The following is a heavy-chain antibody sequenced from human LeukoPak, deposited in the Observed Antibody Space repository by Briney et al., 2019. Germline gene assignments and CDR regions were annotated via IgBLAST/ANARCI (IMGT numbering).Heavy chain of an antibody. D-gene: IGHD2-15*01. CDR1: GFTFSSYA. V-gene: IGHV3-23*01. CDR3: AKGALGYCSGGTCYPFDY. J-gene: IGHJ4*02. CDR2: ISGSGGST. Sequence: GGPLRLSCAASGFTFSSYAMSWVRQAPGKGLEWVSGISGSGGSTYYADSVKGRFTMSRDNSKNTLYLQMNSLRAEDTAVYYCAKGALGYCSGGTCYPFDYWGQGTLVTVSS.